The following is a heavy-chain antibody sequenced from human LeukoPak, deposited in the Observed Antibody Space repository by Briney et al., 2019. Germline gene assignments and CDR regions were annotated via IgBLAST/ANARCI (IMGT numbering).Heavy chain of an antibody. J-gene: IGHJ4*02. Sequence: SVKVSCKASGGTFSSYAISWVRQAPGQGLECMGGIIPIFGTANYAQNFQGRVTITTDESTSTAYMELSSLRSEDTAVYYCASNAGFGELNSPPYYYFDYWGQGTLVTVSS. D-gene: IGHD3-10*01. CDR2: IIPIFGTA. CDR3: ASNAGFGELNSPPYYYFDY. V-gene: IGHV1-69*05. CDR1: GGTFSSYA.